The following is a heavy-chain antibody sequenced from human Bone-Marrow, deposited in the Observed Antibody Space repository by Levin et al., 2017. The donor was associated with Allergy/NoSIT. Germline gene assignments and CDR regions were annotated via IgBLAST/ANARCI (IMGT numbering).Heavy chain of an antibody. V-gene: IGHV4-34*01. CDR2: SSHRGDS. J-gene: IGHJ4*02. CDR3: ARGDADYNRRQFDY. Sequence: SCVVHGGSFNGYYWTWIRQPPGRGLEWIGESSHRGDSNYNPSLKSRATISVDTSKQQISLELTFVTAADTAIYYCARGDADYNRRQFDYWGEGTQVTVSA. CDR1: GGSFNGYY. D-gene: IGHD3-22*01.